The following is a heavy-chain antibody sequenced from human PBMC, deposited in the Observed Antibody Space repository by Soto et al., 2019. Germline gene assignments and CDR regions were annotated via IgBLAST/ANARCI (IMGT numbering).Heavy chain of an antibody. CDR3: AKGDTTMITDYYAMDV. V-gene: IGHV3-23*01. CDR2: ISGSGGSE. Sequence: GGSLRLSCAVSGFTFTSYAMTWVRQAPGKGLEWVSAISGSGGSEFYADSVKGRFTISRDNSKNTLYLQMKSLRAEDTALYYCAKGDTTMITDYYAMDVWGQGTTVTVS. J-gene: IGHJ6*02. CDR1: GFTFTSYA. D-gene: IGHD5-18*01.